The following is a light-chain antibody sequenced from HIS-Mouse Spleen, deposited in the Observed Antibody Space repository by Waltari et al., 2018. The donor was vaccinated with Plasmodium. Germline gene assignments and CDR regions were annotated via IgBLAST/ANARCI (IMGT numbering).Light chain of an antibody. CDR1: SSNIGNTY. CDR3: GTWDSSLSAGVV. CDR2: DNN. Sequence: QSVLTQPPSVSAAPGQKVTIPCSGSSSNIGNTYLPCYQQTPGTAPKLLIYDNNKRPSGIPDRFSGSKSGTSATLGITGLQTGDEADYYCGTWDSSLSAGVVFGGGTKLTVL. V-gene: IGLV1-51*01. J-gene: IGLJ2*01.